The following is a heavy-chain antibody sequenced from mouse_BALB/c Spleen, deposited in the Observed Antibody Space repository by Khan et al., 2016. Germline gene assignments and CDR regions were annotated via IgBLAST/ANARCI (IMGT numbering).Heavy chain of an antibody. CDR1: GVSLYRYS. CDR3: ARSLLWPAMDY. V-gene: IGHV2-6-4*01. D-gene: IGHD2-10*01. CDR2: IWGGGST. J-gene: IGHJ4*01. Sequence: QVQLKESGPGLVAPSQSLSITCTVSGVSLYRYSVHWVRQPPGKGLEWLGMIWGGGSTDYNSALKSRLTISKDNSKSQVFLTMNSLQTGDTAMYSGARSLLWPAMDYWGQGTSVTVSS.